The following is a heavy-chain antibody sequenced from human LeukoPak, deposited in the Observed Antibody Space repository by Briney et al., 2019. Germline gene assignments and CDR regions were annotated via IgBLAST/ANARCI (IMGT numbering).Heavy chain of an antibody. V-gene: IGHV1-2*02. D-gene: IGHD2-15*01. CDR2: INPNSGGT. J-gene: IGHJ6*02. Sequence: GASVKVSCKASGYTFTSYGVSWVRQAPGQGLEWMGWINPNSGGTNYAQKFQGRVTMTRDTSISTAYMELSRLRSDDTAVYYCARSRGYCSGGSCYSYYYYGMDVWGQGTTVTVSS. CDR1: GYTFTSYG. CDR3: ARSRGYCSGGSCYSYYYYGMDV.